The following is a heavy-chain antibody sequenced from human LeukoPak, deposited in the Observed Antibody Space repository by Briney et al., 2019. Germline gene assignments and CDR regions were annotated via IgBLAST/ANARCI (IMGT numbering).Heavy chain of an antibody. D-gene: IGHD6-19*01. Sequence: PSEILSLTCTVSGGSISSYYWSWIRQPPGKGLEWIGYMHYSGSTNYNPSLKSRVTISVDTSKNQCSLKLSSVTAADTAVYYCAKELAVAGDYFDYWGQGTLVTVSS. J-gene: IGHJ4*02. CDR1: GGSISSYY. CDR2: MHYSGST. CDR3: AKELAVAGDYFDY. V-gene: IGHV4-59*01.